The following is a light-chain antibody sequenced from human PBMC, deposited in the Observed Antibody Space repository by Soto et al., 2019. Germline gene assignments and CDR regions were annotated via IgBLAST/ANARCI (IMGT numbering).Light chain of an antibody. CDR1: SSDVGGYNY. Sequence: QSVLTQPASVSGSPGQSITISCTGTSSDVGGYNYVSWYQQHPGNAPKLMIYDVSNRPSGFSNRFSGSKFGNTASLTISGLQAEDEADYYCSSYTSSSTRVFGTGTKVTVL. J-gene: IGLJ1*01. V-gene: IGLV2-14*01. CDR2: DVS. CDR3: SSYTSSSTRV.